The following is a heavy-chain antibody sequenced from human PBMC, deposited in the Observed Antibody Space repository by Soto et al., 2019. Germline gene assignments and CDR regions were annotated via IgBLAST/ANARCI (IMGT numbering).Heavy chain of an antibody. J-gene: IGHJ4*02. CDR3: ARVGPSQYYDSSGYYSPLDY. CDR1: GDTFSSYA. V-gene: IGHV1-69*01. CDR2: IIPMFGTA. D-gene: IGHD3-22*01. Sequence: QVQLVQSGAEVKKPGSSVKVSCKASGDTFSSYAINWVRQAPGQGLEWMGGIIPMFGTANYAQKCKGRVTITAGESTSTVYMELSSLRSEDTAVYYCARVGPSQYYDSSGYYSPLDYWRQGTLVTVSS.